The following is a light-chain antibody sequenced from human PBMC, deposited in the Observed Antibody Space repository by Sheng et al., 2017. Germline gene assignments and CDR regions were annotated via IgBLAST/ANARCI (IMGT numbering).Light chain of an antibody. Sequence: DIQMTQSPSTLSASVGDRVTITCRASQSVSSWLAWYQQKPGKAPKLLIYKASHLESGVPSRFSGSGSGTEFTLTISSLQPDDFTTYYCQQYNNYYTFGPGTKLEIK. CDR3: QQYNNYYT. CDR1: QSVSSW. CDR2: KAS. J-gene: IGKJ2*01. V-gene: IGKV1-5*03.